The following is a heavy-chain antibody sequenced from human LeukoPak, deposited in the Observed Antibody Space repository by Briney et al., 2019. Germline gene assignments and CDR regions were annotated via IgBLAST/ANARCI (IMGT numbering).Heavy chain of an antibody. J-gene: IGHJ3*02. D-gene: IGHD4-11*01. CDR2: INSDGSST. V-gene: IGHV3-74*01. CDR3: ARDAYTAFDI. CDR1: GFTFSSYA. Sequence: TGGSLRLSCAASGFTFSSYAMSWVRQAPGKGLEWVSRINSDGSSTSYADSVKGRFTISRDNAKNTLYLQMNSLRAEDTAVYYCARDAYTAFDIWGQGTMVTVSS.